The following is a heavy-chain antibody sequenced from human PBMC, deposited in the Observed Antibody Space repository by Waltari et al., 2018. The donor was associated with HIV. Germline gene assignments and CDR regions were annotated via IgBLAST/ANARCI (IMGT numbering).Heavy chain of an antibody. Sequence: EVQLVEFGGGLVQPGRSLRLSCTASGFTFGDYSMSWFRQATRKGLEWVGFIRSKGYGGTTEYAASVKGRFTISRDDSKSIAYLQMNSLKTEDTAVYYCTRDPIAAAGKGFDYWGQGTLVTVSS. CDR1: GFTFGDYS. V-gene: IGHV3-49*03. CDR2: IRSKGYGGTT. CDR3: TRDPIAAAGKGFDY. J-gene: IGHJ4*02. D-gene: IGHD6-13*01.